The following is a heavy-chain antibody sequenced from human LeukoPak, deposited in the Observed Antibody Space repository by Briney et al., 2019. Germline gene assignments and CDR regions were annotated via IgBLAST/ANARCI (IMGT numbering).Heavy chain of an antibody. CDR2: IKQDGSEK. J-gene: IGHJ6*03. CDR1: GFTFSSYW. CDR3: AREDIVVVPAALYYYYYMDV. V-gene: IGHV3-7*01. Sequence: PGGSLRLSCAASGFTFSSYWMSWVRQAPGKGLEWVANIKQDGSEKYYVDSVKGRFTISRDNAKNSLYLQMNSLRAEDTAVYYCAREDIVVVPAALYYYYYMDVWGKGTTVTVSS. D-gene: IGHD2-2*01.